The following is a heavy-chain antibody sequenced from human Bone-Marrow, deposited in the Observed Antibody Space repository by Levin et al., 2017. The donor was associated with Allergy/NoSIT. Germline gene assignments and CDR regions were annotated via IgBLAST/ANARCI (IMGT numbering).Heavy chain of an antibody. CDR1: GFTISRYA. V-gene: IGHV3-23*01. CDR3: AKGADYDDYWKAFDI. J-gene: IGHJ3*02. D-gene: IGHD4-17*01. CDR2: ISGSGGSR. Sequence: GESLKISCAASGFTISRYAMSWVRQAPGKGLEWVSAISGSGGSRYYADSVKGRFTVSRDNSKNTLHLQMNSLRAEDTAVYYCAKGADYDDYWKAFDIWGQGTVVTVSS.